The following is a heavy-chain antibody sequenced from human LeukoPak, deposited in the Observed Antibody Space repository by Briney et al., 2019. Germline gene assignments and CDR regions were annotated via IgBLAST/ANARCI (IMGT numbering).Heavy chain of an antibody. CDR2: ITGSGYIT. CDR1: GFTFSSCA. J-gene: IGHJ4*02. CDR3: AKRASDYYFDY. V-gene: IGHV3-23*01. D-gene: IGHD2-21*02. Sequence: GGSLRLSCAASGFTFSSCAMSWVRKAPGKGLEWVSSITGSGYITSYADSVKGRFTISRDNSKNTLNMEMNSLRAEDTAVYFCAKRASDYYFDYWGQGTLVTVSS.